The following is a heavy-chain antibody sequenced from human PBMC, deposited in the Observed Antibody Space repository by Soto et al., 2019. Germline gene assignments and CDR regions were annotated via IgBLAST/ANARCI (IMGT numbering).Heavy chain of an antibody. CDR2: IIPIFGTP. CDR3: DYSNNHMYFIDS. D-gene: IGHD4-4*01. CDR1: GGSFRRYA. J-gene: IGHJ5*01. V-gene: IGHV1-69*12. Sequence: QVQLVQSGAEVKKPGSSVKVSCKASGGSFRRYAVNWERQAPGQGLECLGGIIPIFGTPNYAQKFPGIVSITADESTSTVYMYLISLTSEHTAVYYGDYSNNHMYFIDSWGQATLGTVSS.